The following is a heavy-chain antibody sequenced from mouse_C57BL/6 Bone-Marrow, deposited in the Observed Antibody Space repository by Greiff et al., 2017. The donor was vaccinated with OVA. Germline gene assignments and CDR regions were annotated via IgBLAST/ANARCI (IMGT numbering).Heavy chain of an antibody. CDR2: IYPGDGDT. J-gene: IGHJ2*01. V-gene: IGHV1-82*01. D-gene: IGHD2-3*01. Sequence: VKLVESGPELVKPGASVKISCKASGYAFSSSWMNWVKQRPGKGLEWIGRIYPGDGDTNYNGKFKGKATLTADKSSSTAYMQLSSLTSEDSAVYFGARHGDGYYASYFDYWGQGTTLTVSS. CDR3: ARHGDGYYASYFDY. CDR1: GYAFSSSW.